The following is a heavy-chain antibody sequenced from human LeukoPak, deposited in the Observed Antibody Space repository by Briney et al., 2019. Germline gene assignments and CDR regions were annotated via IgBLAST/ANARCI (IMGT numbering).Heavy chain of an antibody. CDR3: AKGYSIVYFDY. J-gene: IGHJ4*02. CDR2: ISYDGSNK. D-gene: IGHD6-13*01. CDR1: GFTFSSYG. Sequence: GGSLRLSCAASGFTFSSYGMHWVRQAPGKGLEWVAVISYDGSNKYYADSVKGRFTISRDNSKNTLYLQMNSLRAEDTAVYYCAKGYSIVYFDYWGQGTLVSVSS. V-gene: IGHV3-30*18.